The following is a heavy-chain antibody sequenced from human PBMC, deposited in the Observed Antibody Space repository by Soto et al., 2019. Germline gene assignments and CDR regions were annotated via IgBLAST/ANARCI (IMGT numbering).Heavy chain of an antibody. CDR2: INPASGST. D-gene: IGHD6-25*01. J-gene: IGHJ4*02. CDR1: GYTFTHYY. Sequence: QVQLVQSGDEVKKPGASVKLSCRTSGYTFTHYYIHWVRQAPGQALEWLAIINPASGSTNYAKEFLSRVSLENNSFTTTLYMELSAMRAEDTAIIFCARELAARDHWGQGTLVIVTS. CDR3: ARELAARDH. V-gene: IGHV1-46*01.